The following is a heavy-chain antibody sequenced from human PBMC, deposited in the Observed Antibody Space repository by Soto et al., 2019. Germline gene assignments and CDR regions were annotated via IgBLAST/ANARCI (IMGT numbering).Heavy chain of an antibody. D-gene: IGHD3-3*01. Sequence: ASVKVSCKASGGTFSSYAISWVRQAPGQGLEWMGGIIPIFGTANYAQKFQGRVTITADESTSTAYMELSSLRSEDTAVYYCARVKNYDFWSGSRYYYGMDVWGQGTTVTVSS. CDR1: GGTFSSYA. J-gene: IGHJ6*02. CDR2: IIPIFGTA. V-gene: IGHV1-69*13. CDR3: ARVKNYDFWSGSRYYYGMDV.